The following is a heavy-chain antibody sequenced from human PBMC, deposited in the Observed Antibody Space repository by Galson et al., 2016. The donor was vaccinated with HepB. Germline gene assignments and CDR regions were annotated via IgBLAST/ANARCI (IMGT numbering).Heavy chain of an antibody. CDR3: ARSSLESLSGFDY. Sequence: SVKVSCKASGYTFTRYHMHWVRQAPGQGLEWMGIINPSGGTTTYTQKFQGRVTMTRDTSTSTVYMELSSLRSEDTAVYYCARSSLESLSGFDYWGQGTLVPVSS. D-gene: IGHD1-1*01. J-gene: IGHJ4*02. CDR1: GYTFTRYH. V-gene: IGHV1-46*01. CDR2: INPSGGTT.